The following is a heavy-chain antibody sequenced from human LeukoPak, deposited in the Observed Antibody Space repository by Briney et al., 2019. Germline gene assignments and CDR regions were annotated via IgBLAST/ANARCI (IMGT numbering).Heavy chain of an antibody. D-gene: IGHD3-22*01. Sequence: PGGSLRLSCAASGFTFSSYAMSWVRQAPGEGLEWVSAIVGGGGSTFYADSVKDRFTISRDNSKNTLYLQVNSLRAEDTAVYYCAKRDSSGLYYFDYWGQGTLVTVSS. CDR1: GFTFSSYA. V-gene: IGHV3-23*01. CDR2: IVGGGGST. J-gene: IGHJ4*02. CDR3: AKRDSSGLYYFDY.